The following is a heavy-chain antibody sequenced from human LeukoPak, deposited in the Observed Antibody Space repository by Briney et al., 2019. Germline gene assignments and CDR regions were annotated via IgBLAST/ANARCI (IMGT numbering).Heavy chain of an antibody. Sequence: SETLSLTCAVYGGSFSGYYWSWIRQPPGKGLEGIGRIYTSGSTNYNPSLKSRVTMSVDTSKNQFSLKLSSVTAADTAVYYCARDRRDDFWSGYSYYFDYWGQGTLVTVSS. CDR2: IYTSGST. CDR3: ARDRRDDFWSGYSYYFDY. J-gene: IGHJ4*02. CDR1: GGSFSGYY. D-gene: IGHD3-3*01. V-gene: IGHV4-59*10.